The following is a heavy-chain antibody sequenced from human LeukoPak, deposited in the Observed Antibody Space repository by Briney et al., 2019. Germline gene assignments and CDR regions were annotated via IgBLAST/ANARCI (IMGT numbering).Heavy chain of an antibody. V-gene: IGHV1-3*01. D-gene: IGHD6-13*01. CDR1: GYTFTTYA. CDR3: ARDPIGSRWPYYFDY. J-gene: IGHJ4*02. Sequence: ASVKVSCKASGYTFTTYAMHWMRQAPGQRLEWMGWINAGNGNTKYSQKFQARVTITRDTSASTAYMEMRSLRSEDTAVYYCARDPIGSRWPYYFDYWGQGTLVTVAS. CDR2: INAGNGNT.